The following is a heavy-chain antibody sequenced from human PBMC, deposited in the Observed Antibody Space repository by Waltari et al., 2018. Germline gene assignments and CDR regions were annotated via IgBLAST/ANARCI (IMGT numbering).Heavy chain of an antibody. V-gene: IGHV3-33*01. D-gene: IGHD2-15*01. CDR1: GFIFSSYG. J-gene: IGHJ4*02. Sequence: QVQLVESGGGVVQPGRSLRLSCAASGFIFSSYGMHWVRQAPGKGLEWVAVIWYDGSNKYDADSVKGRFTISRDNSKDTLYLQMNSLRAEDTAVYYCARGPPYYCSGGSCYSKPLDYWGQGTLVTVSS. CDR3: ARGPPYYCSGGSCYSKPLDY. CDR2: IWYDGSNK.